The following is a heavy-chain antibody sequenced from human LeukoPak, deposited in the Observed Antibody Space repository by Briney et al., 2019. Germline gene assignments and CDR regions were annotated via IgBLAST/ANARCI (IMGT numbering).Heavy chain of an antibody. CDR2: IASKTDGGAT. D-gene: IGHD3-10*01. Sequence: GGSLRLSCSASGLAVTNAWMNWVRQAPGEGLDWVGRIASKTDGGATDYAAPVKGRFTISRDDSKNTLNLQMNSLKTEDTAVYYCTTGIRGDWGQGTLVTVSS. J-gene: IGHJ4*02. V-gene: IGHV3-15*07. CDR1: GLAVTNAW. CDR3: TTGIRGD.